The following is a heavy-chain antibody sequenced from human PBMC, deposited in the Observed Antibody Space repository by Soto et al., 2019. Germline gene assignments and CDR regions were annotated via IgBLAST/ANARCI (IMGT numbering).Heavy chain of an antibody. J-gene: IGHJ6*03. Sequence: EVQLVESGGGLVKPGGSLRLSCAASGFTFSDAWMNWVRQAPGKGLEWVGRTKSKTDGGTTDYAAPVKVRFTISRDDSKNTLYLQMNSLKTEATAVYYCATVPYSGYTYYQYYYMDVWGKGTTVTVSS. V-gene: IGHV3-15*01. D-gene: IGHD5-12*01. CDR2: TKSKTDGGTT. CDR3: ATVPYSGYTYYQYYYMDV. CDR1: GFTFSDAW.